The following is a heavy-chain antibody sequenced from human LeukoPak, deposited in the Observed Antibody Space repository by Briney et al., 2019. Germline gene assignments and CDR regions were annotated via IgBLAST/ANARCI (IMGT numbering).Heavy chain of an antibody. CDR1: GFTVSSNY. D-gene: IGHD4-17*01. V-gene: IGHV3-53*01. CDR3: ARAPYGDYEGDY. CDR2: IYSGGTT. Sequence: GGSLRLSCAASGFTVSSNYMSWVRQAPGKGLEWVSVIYSGGTTYYADSVEGRFTISRDNSKNTLYLQMNSLRAEDTAMYYCARAPYGDYEGDYWGQGTLVTVSS. J-gene: IGHJ4*02.